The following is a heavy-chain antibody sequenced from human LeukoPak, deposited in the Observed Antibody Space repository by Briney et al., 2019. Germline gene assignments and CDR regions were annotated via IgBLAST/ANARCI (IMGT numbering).Heavy chain of an antibody. V-gene: IGHV1-8*01. CDR1: GYTFTSYD. D-gene: IGHD3-3*01. Sequence: ASVKVSCKASGYTFTSYDINWVRQATGQGLEWMGWMNPNSGNTGYAQKFQGRVTMTRNTSISTAYMELSSLRSEDTAVYYCASGSMGAFWSGYYSSFDYRGQGTLVTVSS. CDR2: MNPNSGNT. CDR3: ASGSMGAFWSGYYSSFDY. J-gene: IGHJ4*02.